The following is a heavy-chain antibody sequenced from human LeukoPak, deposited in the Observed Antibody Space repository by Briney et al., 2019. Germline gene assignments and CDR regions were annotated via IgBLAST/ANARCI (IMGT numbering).Heavy chain of an antibody. D-gene: IGHD1-26*01. J-gene: IGHJ6*02. Sequence: GGSLKLTCAASGFTFSGSAIHWVRQASGKGLEWFGRIRSKADNYATTYAASVKGRFTISRDDSKNTAYLQINSLKTEDTAVYYCTRLRAANTESYLYYYHGMDVWGQGTTVTVSS. V-gene: IGHV3-73*01. CDR2: IRSKADNYAT. CDR1: GFTFSGSA. CDR3: TRLRAANTESYLYYYHGMDV.